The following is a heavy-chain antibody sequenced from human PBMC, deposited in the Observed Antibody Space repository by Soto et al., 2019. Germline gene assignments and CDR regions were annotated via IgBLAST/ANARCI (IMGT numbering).Heavy chain of an antibody. CDR2: ISGSGGST. Sequence: PGGSLRLSCAASGFTFTIFAMSWVRQSPGKGLEWVSNISGSGGSTYYADAVNGRFTISRDNSMGTLYLQTKSLRVEDTAIYYCAKEVSLGSTVDLGYWGQGTLVTVSS. D-gene: IGHD7-27*01. V-gene: IGHV3-23*01. CDR3: AKEVSLGSTVDLGY. CDR1: GFTFTIFA. J-gene: IGHJ4*02.